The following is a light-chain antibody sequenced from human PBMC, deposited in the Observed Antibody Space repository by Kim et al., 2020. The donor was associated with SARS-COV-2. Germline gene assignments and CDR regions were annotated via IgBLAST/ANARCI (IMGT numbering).Light chain of an antibody. CDR2: YES. Sequence: SYELTQPPSVSVAPGNTARITCGGDNIGSKNVHWYQQKPGQAPVLVIFYESDRPAGIPERFSGSNSENTAALTISRVEAGDEADYYCQVWDSSGDHRGVFGGGTKLTVL. J-gene: IGLJ3*02. V-gene: IGLV3-21*04. CDR1: NIGSKN. CDR3: QVWDSSGDHRGV.